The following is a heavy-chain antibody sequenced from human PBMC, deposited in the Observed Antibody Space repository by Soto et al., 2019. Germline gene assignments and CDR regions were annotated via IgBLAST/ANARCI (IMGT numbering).Heavy chain of an antibody. J-gene: IGHJ4*02. D-gene: IGHD3-22*01. CDR3: AGDIDYYDSSGYYRDY. V-gene: IGHV3-21*01. CDR1: GFTFSSYS. Sequence: EVQLVESGGGLVKPGGSLRLSCAASGFTFSSYSMNWVRQAPGKGLEWVSSISSSSSYIYYADSVKGRFTISRDNAKNSLYLQMNSLRAEDTAVYYCAGDIDYYDSSGYYRDYWGQGTLVTVSS. CDR2: ISSSSSYI.